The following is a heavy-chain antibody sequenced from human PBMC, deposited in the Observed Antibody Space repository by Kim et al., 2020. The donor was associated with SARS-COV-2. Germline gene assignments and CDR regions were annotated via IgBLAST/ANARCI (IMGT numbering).Heavy chain of an antibody. Sequence: SETLSLTCAVYGGSFSGYYLSWIRQPPGKGLEWIGEINHSGSTNYNPSFKSRVTISVDTSKNQFSLKLSSVTAADTAVYYCARGHLLRYFVRRALDYWGQGTLVTVSS. CDR3: ARGHLLRYFVRRALDY. CDR1: GGSFSGYY. V-gene: IGHV4-34*01. CDR2: INHSGST. D-gene: IGHD3-9*01. J-gene: IGHJ4*02.